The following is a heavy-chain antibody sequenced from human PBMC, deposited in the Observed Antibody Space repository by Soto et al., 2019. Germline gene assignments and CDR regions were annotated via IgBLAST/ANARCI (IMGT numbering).Heavy chain of an antibody. CDR3: ERLRDYYDSSGYYVDY. D-gene: IGHD3-22*01. Sequence: QVQLVQSGAEVKKPGASVKVSCKASGYTFTSYGISWVRQAPGQGLEWMGWISAYNGTTNYAQKLQGRVTMTTDTSTSTAYMELRSLRSDDTAVYYCERLRDYYDSSGYYVDYWGQGTLVTVSS. CDR2: ISAYNGTT. J-gene: IGHJ4*02. V-gene: IGHV1-18*01. CDR1: GYTFTSYG.